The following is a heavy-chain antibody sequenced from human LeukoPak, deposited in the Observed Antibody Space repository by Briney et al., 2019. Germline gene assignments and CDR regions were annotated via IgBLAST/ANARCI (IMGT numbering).Heavy chain of an antibody. Sequence: PSETLSLTCTVSSGSINSYFWGWVRQPAGKGLEWLARIYSSGTTHYNPSLKSRLTMSVDTSKNQFSLNLRSVTAADTAIYYCGRQGYTASHYFLDYWSQGTLVSVSS. V-gene: IGHV4-4*07. CDR2: IYSSGTT. D-gene: IGHD5-12*01. CDR3: GRQGYTASHYFLDY. J-gene: IGHJ4*02. CDR1: SGSINSYF.